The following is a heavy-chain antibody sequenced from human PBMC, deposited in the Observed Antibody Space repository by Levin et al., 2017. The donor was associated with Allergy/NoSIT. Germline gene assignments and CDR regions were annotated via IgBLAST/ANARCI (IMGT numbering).Heavy chain of an antibody. J-gene: IGHJ4*02. D-gene: IGHD6-19*01. CDR3: ARVGSSGKIGFSGIDY. V-gene: IGHV1-69*01. CDR2: IIPIFGTA. Sequence: KISCKASGGTFSSYAISWVRQAPGQGLEWMGGIIPIFGTANYAQKFQGRVTITADESTSTAYMELSSLRSEDTAVYYCARVGSSGKIGFSGIDYWGQGTLVTVSS. CDR1: GGTFSSYA.